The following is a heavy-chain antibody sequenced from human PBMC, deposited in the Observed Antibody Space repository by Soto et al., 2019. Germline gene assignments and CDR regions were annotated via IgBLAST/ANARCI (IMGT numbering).Heavy chain of an antibody. Sequence: PGGSLRLPSTASGCTFIGYSMDRVSKAPEKELEWVSYISGSSRTIYYADSVKGRFTIYRDNAKKSVYLQMNSLRAEDTAVYHCARRNSGYDYAFDYWAQGTLDTVSS. J-gene: IGHJ4*02. CDR1: GCTFIGYS. CDR2: ISGSSRTI. D-gene: IGHD5-12*01. CDR3: ARRNSGYDYAFDY. V-gene: IGHV3-48*01.